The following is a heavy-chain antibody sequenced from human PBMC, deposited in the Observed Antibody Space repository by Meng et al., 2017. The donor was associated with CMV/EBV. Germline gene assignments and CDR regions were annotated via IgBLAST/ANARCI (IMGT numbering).Heavy chain of an antibody. CDR1: GFTFSSYS. CDR2: ISSSSSYI. V-gene: IGHV3-21*01. CDR3: ARDLPLVAVTTDALDY. D-gene: IGHD4-17*01. Sequence: GEPLKISCAASGFTFSSYSMNWVRQAPGKGLEWVSSISSSSSYIYYADSVKGRFTISRDNAKNSLYLQMNSLRAEDTAVYYCARDLPLVAVTTDALDYWGQGTLVTVSS. J-gene: IGHJ4*02.